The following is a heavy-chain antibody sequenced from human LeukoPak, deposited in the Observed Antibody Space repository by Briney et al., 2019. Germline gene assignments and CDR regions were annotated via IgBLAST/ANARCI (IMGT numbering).Heavy chain of an antibody. CDR1: GGSISSGGYY. D-gene: IGHD3-10*01. J-gene: IGHJ6*04. Sequence: SQTLSLTCTVSGGSISSGGYYWSWIRQHPGKGPEWIGYIYYSGSTYYNPSLKSRVTISVDTSKNQFSLKLSSVTAADTAVYYCARVVGSGSYYYYYGMDVWGKGTTVTVSS. CDR2: IYYSGST. CDR3: ARVVGSGSYYYYYGMDV. V-gene: IGHV4-31*03.